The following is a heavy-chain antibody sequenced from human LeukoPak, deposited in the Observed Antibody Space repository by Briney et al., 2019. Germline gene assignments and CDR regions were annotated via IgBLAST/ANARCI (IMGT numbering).Heavy chain of an antibody. CDR1: GGSISSSSYY. Sequence: SETLSLTCTVSGGSISSSSYYWGRIRQPPGKGLEWIGSLYYSGSTYYNPSLKSRVTISVDTSKNQFSLRLTSMTAADTAVYYCARDIYSSSWTAPYYWGQGTLVTVSS. J-gene: IGHJ4*02. D-gene: IGHD6-13*01. CDR2: LYYSGST. V-gene: IGHV4-39*07. CDR3: ARDIYSSSWTAPYY.